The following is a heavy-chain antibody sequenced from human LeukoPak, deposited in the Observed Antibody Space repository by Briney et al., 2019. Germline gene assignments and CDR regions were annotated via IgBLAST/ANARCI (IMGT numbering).Heavy chain of an antibody. CDR3: AQIRPSTYYDSSGSFDY. J-gene: IGHJ4*02. CDR1: GGSISSFY. Sequence: SETPSLTCTVSGGSISSFYRSWIRQPPGKGLEWIGYIYYTGITHYNPSLKSRVTISLDTSKTQFSLKLSSVTAADTAVYYCAQIRPSTYYDSSGSFDYWGQGTLVTVSS. D-gene: IGHD3-22*01. CDR2: IYYTGIT. V-gene: IGHV4-59*08.